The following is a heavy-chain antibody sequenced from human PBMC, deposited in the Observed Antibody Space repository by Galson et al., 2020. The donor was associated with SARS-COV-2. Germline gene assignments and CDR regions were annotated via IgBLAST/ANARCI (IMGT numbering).Heavy chain of an antibody. CDR2: IYYSGST. V-gene: IGHV4-39*01. D-gene: IGHD5-18*01. J-gene: IGHJ6*03. Sequence: SQTLSLTCTVSGGSISSSSYYWGWIRQPPGKGLEWIGSIYYSGSTYYNPSLKSRVTISVDTPTNQFSLKLSSVTAADTAVYYCARRIRGYSYGYYYYYYYMDDWGKGTTVTIAS. CDR1: GGSISSSSYY. CDR3: ARRIRGYSYGYYYYYYYMDD.